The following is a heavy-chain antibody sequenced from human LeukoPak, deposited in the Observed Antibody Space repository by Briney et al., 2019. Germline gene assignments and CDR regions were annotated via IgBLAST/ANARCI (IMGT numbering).Heavy chain of an antibody. CDR1: GGSISSSSYY. CDR3: ASTPHSSGWYIAPY. Sequence: PSETLSLTCTVSGGSISSSSYYWGWIRQPPGTGLEWIGCIYYSGNTYYNPSLKSRITLSVDTSKNQFSLKLSSVTAADTAMYYCASTPHSSGWYIAPYWGQGTLVSVSS. D-gene: IGHD6-13*01. V-gene: IGHV4-39*01. J-gene: IGHJ4*02. CDR2: IYYSGNT.